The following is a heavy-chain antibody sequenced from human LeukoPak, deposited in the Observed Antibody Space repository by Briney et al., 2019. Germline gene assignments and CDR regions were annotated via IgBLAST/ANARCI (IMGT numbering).Heavy chain of an antibody. CDR3: AKYGKYYYDSSGYSDA. CDR1: GFTFSSYA. V-gene: IGHV3-23*01. D-gene: IGHD3-22*01. CDR2: ISSSGGST. J-gene: IGHJ5*02. Sequence: GGSLRLSCVASGFTFSSYAMSWVRQAPGKGLEWVSAISSSGGSTNYADSVKGRFTISRNNSKNTLYLQMNSLRVEDTAVYYCAKYGKYYYDSSGYSDAWGQGALVTVSS.